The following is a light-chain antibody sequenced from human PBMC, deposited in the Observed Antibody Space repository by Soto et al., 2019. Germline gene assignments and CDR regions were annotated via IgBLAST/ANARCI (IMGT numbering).Light chain of an antibody. CDR3: QLGT. V-gene: IGKV3-20*01. Sequence: EIVLTQSPGTLSLSPGERATISCRASQSVSSSYLAWYQQKPGQAPRLLIYGASSRATGIPDRFSGSGSGTDFTLTISRLEPEDFAVYYCQLGTYGQGTKLEIK. J-gene: IGKJ2*01. CDR2: GAS. CDR1: QSVSSSY.